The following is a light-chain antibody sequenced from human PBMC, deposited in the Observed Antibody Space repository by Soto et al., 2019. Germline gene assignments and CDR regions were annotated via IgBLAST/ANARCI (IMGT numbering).Light chain of an antibody. CDR3: CSYAGSYPFV. Sequence: QSALTQPRSVSGSPGQSVAISCTGTSSDVGGYNHVSWYQQHPGKAPKLMVYDVNKRASGVPDRFSGSKSGNTASLTISGLQAEDEADYYCCSYAGSYPFVFGTGTKVTVL. J-gene: IGLJ1*01. V-gene: IGLV2-11*01. CDR1: SSDVGGYNH. CDR2: DVN.